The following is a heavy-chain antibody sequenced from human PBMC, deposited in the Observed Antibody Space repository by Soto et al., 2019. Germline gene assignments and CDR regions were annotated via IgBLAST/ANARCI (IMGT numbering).Heavy chain of an antibody. CDR3: ARILPEMAKIKETYYYGMAV. Sequence: SETLSLTCTVSGGSISSYYWSWIRQPPGKGLEWIGYIYYSGSTNYNPSLKSRVTISVDTSKNQFSLKLSSVTAADTAVYYCARILPEMAKIKETYYYGMAVWGKGTTVTVSP. D-gene: IGHD2-15*01. V-gene: IGHV4-59*01. J-gene: IGHJ6*04. CDR2: IYYSGST. CDR1: GGSISSYY.